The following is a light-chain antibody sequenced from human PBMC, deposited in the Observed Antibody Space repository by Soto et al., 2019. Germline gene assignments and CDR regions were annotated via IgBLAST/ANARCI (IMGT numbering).Light chain of an antibody. CDR2: AAS. J-gene: IGKJ1*01. CDR1: QNINSH. CDR3: QKSSTTWT. V-gene: IGKV1-39*01. Sequence: IQLTQSPSSLSASVGDRVTITCRASQNINSHLNWYQQKAGKTPQLLIHAASSLQSGVPLRFSGSGSGTDYTLTISGLQPEDSATYYCQKSSTTWTFGQGTKVDIK.